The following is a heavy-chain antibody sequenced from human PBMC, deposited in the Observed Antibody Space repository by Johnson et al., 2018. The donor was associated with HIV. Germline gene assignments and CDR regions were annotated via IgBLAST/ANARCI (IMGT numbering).Heavy chain of an antibody. CDR3: ARERYTTGLYSGSYGAFDM. CDR2: IKQDGSEK. D-gene: IGHD1-26*01. V-gene: IGHV3-7*05. CDR1: GFTFSSYW. J-gene: IGHJ3*02. Sequence: VQLVESGGGLVQPGGSLRLSCAASGFTFSSYWMSWVRQAPGKGLEWVANIKQDGSEKYYVDSVKGRFTISRDNAKNSLYLQMNSQRAEDTAVYYGARERYTTGLYSGSYGAFDMWGQGTMVTVSS.